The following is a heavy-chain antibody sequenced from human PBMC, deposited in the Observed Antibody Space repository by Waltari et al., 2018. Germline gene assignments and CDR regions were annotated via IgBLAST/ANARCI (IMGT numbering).Heavy chain of an antibody. CDR3: ARDLKYTNGWYDMPL. J-gene: IGHJ4*02. D-gene: IGHD6-19*01. CDR2: IYNTWNT. CDR1: GGSISSYY. V-gene: IGHV4-59*12. Sequence: QVQLQESGPGLVKPSETLSLTCTVSGGSISSYYWSWIRQPPGKGLEWIGHIYNTWNTDYNPSLRSRVDISLDTSENQFSLKVNLLTAADTAVYYCARDLKYTNGWYDMPLWGQGTLVTVSS.